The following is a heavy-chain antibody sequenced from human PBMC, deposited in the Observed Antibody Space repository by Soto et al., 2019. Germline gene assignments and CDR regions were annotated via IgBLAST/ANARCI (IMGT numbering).Heavy chain of an antibody. CDR2: ISGSGGST. CDR1: GFTFSSYA. V-gene: IGHV3-23*01. J-gene: IGHJ4*02. CDR3: AKDKTIFGVVIITSADY. Sequence: GGSLRLSCAASGFTFSSYAMSWVRQAPGKGLEWVSAISGSGGSTYYADSVKGRFTISRDNSKNTLYLQMNSLRAEDTAVYYCAKDKTIFGVVIITSADYWGQGTLVTVSS. D-gene: IGHD3-3*01.